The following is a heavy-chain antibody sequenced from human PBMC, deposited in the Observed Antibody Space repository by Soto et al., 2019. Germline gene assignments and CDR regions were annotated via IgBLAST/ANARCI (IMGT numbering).Heavy chain of an antibody. J-gene: IGHJ6*02. CDR2: ITSDGDST. V-gene: IGHV3-23*01. CDR3: EKDHGPNSWQRRYGMDX. Sequence: GGSLRLSFAASGFTFNSYIMNWVRQTPGKGLEWVSFITSDGDSTYYAYSVKVRFSISRDNSKNTLYLQMNSLGADDTAVYYCEKDHGPNSWQRRYGMDXWGQGTTVTVSX. D-gene: IGHD6-13*01. CDR1: GFTFNSYI.